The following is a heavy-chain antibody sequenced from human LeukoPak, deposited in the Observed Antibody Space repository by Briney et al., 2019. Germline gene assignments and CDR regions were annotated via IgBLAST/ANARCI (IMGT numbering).Heavy chain of an antibody. V-gene: IGHV3-21*01. Sequence: GGSLRLSCAASEFTFSSYSMNWVRQAPGKGLEWVSSISSSSYIYYADSVKGRFTISRDNAKNSLYLQMNSLRAEDTAVYYCARGPAGSPYCSSTSCYFCWGQGTLVTVSS. CDR3: ARGPAGSPYCSSTSCYFC. CDR2: ISSSSYI. J-gene: IGHJ4*02. CDR1: EFTFSSYS. D-gene: IGHD2-2*01.